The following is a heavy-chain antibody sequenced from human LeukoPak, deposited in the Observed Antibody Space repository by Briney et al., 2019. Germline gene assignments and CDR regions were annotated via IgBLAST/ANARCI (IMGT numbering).Heavy chain of an antibody. CDR2: IKEDGSER. CDR1: AFIFSGHW. Sequence: GGSLRLSCEGSAFIFSGHWMNWVRQTPGKGLEWVASIKEDGSERQYVDSVKGRFSISRDNTKGSLFLQLNSLRAEDTAVYYCARLATGYCSGGSCNYWGRGTLVTVSS. J-gene: IGHJ4*02. CDR3: ARLATGYCSGGSCNY. V-gene: IGHV3-7*03. D-gene: IGHD2-15*01.